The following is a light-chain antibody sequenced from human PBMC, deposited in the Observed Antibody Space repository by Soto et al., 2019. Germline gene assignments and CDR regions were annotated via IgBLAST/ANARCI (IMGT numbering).Light chain of an antibody. CDR3: SSYADSNNYV. V-gene: IGLV2-8*01. Sequence: QSALTQPPSASGSPGQSVTISCTGTSSDVGGYNYVSWYQQHPGKAPKAMIYEVTKRPSGVPDRFSGSKSGNTASLTVSGPQEEDEADYYCSSYADSNNYVFGSGTKLTVL. CDR2: EVT. CDR1: SSDVGGYNY. J-gene: IGLJ1*01.